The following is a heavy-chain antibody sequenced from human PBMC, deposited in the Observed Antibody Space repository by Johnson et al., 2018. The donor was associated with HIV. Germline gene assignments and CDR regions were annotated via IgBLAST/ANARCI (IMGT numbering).Heavy chain of an antibody. V-gene: IGHV3-66*02. J-gene: IGHJ3*02. CDR2: VYRGGST. CDR3: AKVGGTTILRDAFDI. D-gene: IGHD1-26*01. Sequence: VQLVESGGGLVKPGGSLRLSCAASGFTLSNAWMSWVRQAPGKGLEWVSVVYRGGSTYYADSVKGRFTVSRDNSKNTLYLQMNSLRAEDTAVYYCAKVGGTTILRDAFDIWGQGTMVTVSS. CDR1: GFTLSNAW.